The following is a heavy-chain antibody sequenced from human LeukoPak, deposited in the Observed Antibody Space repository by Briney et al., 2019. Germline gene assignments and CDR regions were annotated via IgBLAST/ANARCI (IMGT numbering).Heavy chain of an antibody. V-gene: IGHV4-39*02. CDR1: GGSISSSSYY. Sequence: SETLSLTCTVSGGSISSSSYYWGWIRQPPGKGLEWIGSIYYSGSTYYNPSLKSRVTISVDTPKNQFSLKLSSVTAADTAVYYCARDYGSGSYYRDWFDPWGQGTLVTVSS. CDR3: ARDYGSGSYYRDWFDP. D-gene: IGHD3-10*01. J-gene: IGHJ5*02. CDR2: IYYSGST.